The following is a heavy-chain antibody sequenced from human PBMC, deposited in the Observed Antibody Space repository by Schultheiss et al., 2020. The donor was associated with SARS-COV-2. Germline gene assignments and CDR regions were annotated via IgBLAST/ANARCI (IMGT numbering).Heavy chain of an antibody. V-gene: IGHV3-53*05. J-gene: IGHJ3*02. CDR3: ARDFDRYQHDAFDI. D-gene: IGHD2-2*01. CDR1: GFTVSSNY. Sequence: GGSLRLSCAASGFTVSSNYMSWVRQAPGKGLEWVSVIYSGGSTYYADSVKGRFTISRDNSKNTLYLQMNSLRAEDTAVYYCARDFDRYQHDAFDIWGQGTMVTVSS. CDR2: IYSGGST.